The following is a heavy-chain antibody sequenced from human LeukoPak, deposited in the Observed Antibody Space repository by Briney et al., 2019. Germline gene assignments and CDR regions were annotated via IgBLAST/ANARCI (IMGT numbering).Heavy chain of an antibody. CDR3: AREIYPTTVTTGGTVFDP. J-gene: IGHJ5*01. V-gene: IGHV1-8*03. CDR2: MNPNSGNT. D-gene: IGHD4-11*01. CDR1: GYTFTSYD. Sequence: ASVKVSCKAPGYTFTSYDINWVRQATGQGLEWMGWMNPNSGNTGYAQKFQGRVTITRNTPISTAYIELSSLRSEDTAVYYCAREIYPTTVTTGGTVFDPWGQGTLVTVSS.